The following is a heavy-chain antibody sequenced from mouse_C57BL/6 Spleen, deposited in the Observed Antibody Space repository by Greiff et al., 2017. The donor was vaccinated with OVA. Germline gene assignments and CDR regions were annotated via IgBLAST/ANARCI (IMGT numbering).Heavy chain of an antibody. J-gene: IGHJ4*01. CDR1: GYAFTNYL. CDR2: INPGSGGT. Sequence: VQLQQSGAELVRPGTSVKVSCKASGYAFTNYLIEWVKQRPGQGLEWIGVINPGSGGTNYNEKFKGKATLTADKSSSTAYMQLSSLTSEDSAVYFCARRRDYEGAMDYWGQGTSVTVSS. V-gene: IGHV1-54*01. D-gene: IGHD2-4*01. CDR3: ARRRDYEGAMDY.